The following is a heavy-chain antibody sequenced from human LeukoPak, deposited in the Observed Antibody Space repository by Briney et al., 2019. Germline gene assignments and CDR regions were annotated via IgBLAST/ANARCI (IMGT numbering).Heavy chain of an antibody. CDR3: ATSGGGPRYYYYYMDV. CDR1: GYTLTELS. V-gene: IGHV1-24*01. Sequence: ASVKVSCKVSGYTLTELSMHWVRQAPGKGLEWMEGFDTEDGETIYAQKFQGRVTMTEDTSTDTAYMELSSLRSEDTAVYYCATSGGGPRYYYYYMDVWGKGTTVTVSS. D-gene: IGHD3-16*01. J-gene: IGHJ6*03. CDR2: FDTEDGET.